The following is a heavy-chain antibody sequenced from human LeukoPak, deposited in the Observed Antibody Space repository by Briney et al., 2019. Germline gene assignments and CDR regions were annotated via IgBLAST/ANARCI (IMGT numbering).Heavy chain of an antibody. Sequence: GGCLRLSCAASGFTFSSYWMSWVRQAPGKGLEWVANIKQDGSEKYYVDSVKGRFTISRDNAKNSLYLQMNSLRAEDTAVYYCARVADYDSSGYSYYFDYWGQGTLVTVSS. CDR1: GFTFSSYW. D-gene: IGHD3-22*01. J-gene: IGHJ4*02. CDR2: IKQDGSEK. V-gene: IGHV3-7*01. CDR3: ARVADYDSSGYSYYFDY.